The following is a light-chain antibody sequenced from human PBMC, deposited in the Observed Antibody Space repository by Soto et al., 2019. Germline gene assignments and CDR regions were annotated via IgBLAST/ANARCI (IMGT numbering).Light chain of an antibody. J-gene: IGKJ5*01. CDR3: QQYNNWPPT. CDR2: AAS. CDR1: QSIRRF. V-gene: IGKV1-39*01. Sequence: DIQMTQSPSSLSASVGDRVTITCRASQSIRRFLNWYQQKPGKAPKLPIYAASNLESGVPSRFSGSGSGTEFTLTISSLQSEDFAVYYCQQYNNWPPTFGQGTRLEIK.